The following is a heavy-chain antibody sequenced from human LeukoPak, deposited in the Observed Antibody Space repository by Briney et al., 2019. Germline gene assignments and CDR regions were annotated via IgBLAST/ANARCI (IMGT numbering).Heavy chain of an antibody. D-gene: IGHD6-19*01. CDR3: ARESRIAVAGDDY. CDR2: IKQDGSEK. CDR1: GFTFDDYG. Sequence: PGGSLRLSCAASGFTFDDYGMSWVRQAPGKGLEWVANIKQDGSEKYYVDSVKGRFTISRDNAKNSLYLQMNSLRAEDTAVYYCARESRIAVAGDDYWGQGTLVTVSS. J-gene: IGHJ4*02. V-gene: IGHV3-7*01.